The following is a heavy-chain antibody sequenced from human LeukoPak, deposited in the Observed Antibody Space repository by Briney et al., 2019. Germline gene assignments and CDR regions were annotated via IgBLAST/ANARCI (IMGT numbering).Heavy chain of an antibody. CDR3: ARGGDYYGSGSYYNYYYYYYYMDV. V-gene: IGHV1-69*13. CDR1: GGTFSSYA. CDR2: IIPIFGTA. D-gene: IGHD3-10*01. Sequence: GASVKVSCKASGGTFSSYAISWVRQAPGQGLEWMGGIIPIFGTANYAQKFQGRVTITADESTSTAYMELSSLRSEDTAVYYCARGGDYYGSGSYYNYYYYYYYMDVWGKGTTVTISS. J-gene: IGHJ6*03.